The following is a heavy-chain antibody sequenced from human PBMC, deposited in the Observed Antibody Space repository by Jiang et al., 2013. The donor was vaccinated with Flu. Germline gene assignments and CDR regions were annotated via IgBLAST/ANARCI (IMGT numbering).Heavy chain of an antibody. V-gene: IGHV4-59*08. CDR1: GGSISSHY. CDR2: IYSSGNT. Sequence: LLKPSETLSLTCIVSGGSISSHYWSWIRQPPGKGLEWIGYIYSSGNTDYNPSLKSRVTISVDTSKNQFSLKLSSVTAADTAVYYCARRDGGGARRRYRAFDYWGQGLWSPSPQ. D-gene: IGHD1-26*01. CDR3: ARRDGGGARRRYRAFDY. J-gene: IGHJ4*02.